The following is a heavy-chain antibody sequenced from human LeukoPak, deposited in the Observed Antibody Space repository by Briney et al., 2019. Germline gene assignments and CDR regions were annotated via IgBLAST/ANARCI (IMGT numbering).Heavy chain of an antibody. J-gene: IGHJ6*02. Sequence: ASVKVSCKASGYTLTSYYMHWVRQAPGQGLEWMGIINPSGGSTSYAQKFQGRVTMTRDTSTSTVYMELSSLRSEDTAVYYCASHSGSYSPYYYGMDVWGQGTTVTVSS. V-gene: IGHV1-46*01. CDR1: GYTLTSYY. D-gene: IGHD1-26*01. CDR3: ASHSGSYSPYYYGMDV. CDR2: INPSGGST.